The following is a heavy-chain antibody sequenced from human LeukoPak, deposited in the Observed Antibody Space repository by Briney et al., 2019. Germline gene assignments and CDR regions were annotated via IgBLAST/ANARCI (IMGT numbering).Heavy chain of an antibody. D-gene: IGHD5-12*01. Sequence: PGGSLRLSCGASGFTFSFFEMNWVRQAPGKGLEWVSNISGSGRTIYYADSVKGRFTISRDNSKNTLYLQMNSLRAEDTAVYYCARENVDIAATIRGTFDYWGQGTLVTVSS. CDR2: ISGSGRTI. CDR1: GFTFSFFE. CDR3: ARENVDIAATIRGTFDY. J-gene: IGHJ4*02. V-gene: IGHV3-48*03.